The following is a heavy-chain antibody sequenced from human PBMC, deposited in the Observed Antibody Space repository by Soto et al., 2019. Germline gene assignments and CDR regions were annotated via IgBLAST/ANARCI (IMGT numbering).Heavy chain of an antibody. J-gene: IGHJ5*02. V-gene: IGHV1-2*02. CDR1: GYTFTGYY. D-gene: IGHD1-26*01. CDR2: INPNSGGT. Sequence: ASVKVSCKASGYTFTGYYMHWVRQAPGQGLEWMGWINPNSGGTNYAQKFQGRVTMTRDTSIRTAYMELSRLRSDDTAVYYCARDRNFWWELHYNWFDPWGQGTLVTVSS. CDR3: ARDRNFWWELHYNWFDP.